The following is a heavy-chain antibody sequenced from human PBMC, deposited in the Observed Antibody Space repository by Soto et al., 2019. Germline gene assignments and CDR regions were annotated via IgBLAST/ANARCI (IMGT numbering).Heavy chain of an antibody. CDR1: GFTFSSYA. J-gene: IGHJ4*02. V-gene: IGHV3-23*01. CDR2: ISGSGGST. CDR3: VLWPPYYFDY. D-gene: IGHD3-10*01. Sequence: GSLRLSCAASGFTFSSYAMSWVRQAPGEGLEWVSAISGSGGSTYYADSVKGRFTISRDNSKNTLYLQMNSLRAEDTAVYYCVLWPPYYFDYWGQGTLVTVSS.